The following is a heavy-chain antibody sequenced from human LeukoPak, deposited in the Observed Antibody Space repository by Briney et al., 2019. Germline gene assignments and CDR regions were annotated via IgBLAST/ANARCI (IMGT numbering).Heavy chain of an antibody. V-gene: IGHV3-23*01. Sequence: PGGSLRLSCAASGFTFSSYAMSWVRQAPGKGLEWVSAISGSGGSTYYADSVKGRFTISRDNSKNTLYLQMNSLRAEDTAVYYCAKDRLSWAVAPTAFDYWGQGTLVTVSS. CDR2: ISGSGGST. CDR3: AKDRLSWAVAPTAFDY. CDR1: GFTFSSYA. J-gene: IGHJ4*02. D-gene: IGHD6-19*01.